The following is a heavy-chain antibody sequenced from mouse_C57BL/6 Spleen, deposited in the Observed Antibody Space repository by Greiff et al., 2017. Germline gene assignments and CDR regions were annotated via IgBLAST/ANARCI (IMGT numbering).Heavy chain of an antibody. V-gene: IGHV1-82*01. Sequence: VQLQQSGPELVKPGASVKLSCKASGYAFSSYWMNWVKQRPGQGLEWIGRIYPGDGDTNYNEKFKGKDTLTADKSSSTAYMQLSSLTSEDSAVXFCSSENYYGGSSVDYWGQGTTLTVSS. CDR1: GYAFSSYW. CDR3: SSENYYGGSSVDY. CDR2: IYPGDGDT. D-gene: IGHD1-1*01. J-gene: IGHJ2*01.